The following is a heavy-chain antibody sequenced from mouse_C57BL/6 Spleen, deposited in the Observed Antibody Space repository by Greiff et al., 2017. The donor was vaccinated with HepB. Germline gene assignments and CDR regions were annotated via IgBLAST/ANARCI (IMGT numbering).Heavy chain of an antibody. CDR1: GYSITSGYD. Sequence: DVKLQESGPGMVKPSQSLSLTCTVTGYSITSGYDWHWIRHFPGNKLDWMGYISYSGSTNYNPSLKSRISITHDTSKNHFFLKLNTVTTEDTATYYCARGDGYYAYGYFDVWGTGTTGTVSS. CDR3: ARGDGYYAYGYFDV. V-gene: IGHV3-1*01. CDR2: ISYSGST. D-gene: IGHD2-3*01. J-gene: IGHJ1*03.